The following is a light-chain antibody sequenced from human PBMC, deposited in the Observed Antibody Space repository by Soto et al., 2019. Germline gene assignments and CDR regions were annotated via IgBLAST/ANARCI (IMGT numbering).Light chain of an antibody. CDR1: PSNIGAGFD. V-gene: IGLV1-40*01. CDR3: QSYDTSLSGAWV. CDR2: GTT. Sequence: QAVVTQPTSVSGAPGQRITISCTGSPSNIGAGFDVHWYQQFPGTAPKLLIYGTTSRPSGVPDRFSGSQSGTSASLAITGLQAGDEADYYCQSYDTSLSGAWVFGGGTQLTVL. J-gene: IGLJ3*02.